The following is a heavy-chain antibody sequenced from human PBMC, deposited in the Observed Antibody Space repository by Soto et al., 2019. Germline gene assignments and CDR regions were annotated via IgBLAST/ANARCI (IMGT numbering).Heavy chain of an antibody. J-gene: IGHJ6*02. D-gene: IGHD2-2*01. V-gene: IGHV1-18*01. CDR1: GYTFTSYG. Sequence: ASVKVSCKASGYTFTSYGISWVRQAPGQGLEWMGWISAYNGNTNYAQKLQGRVTMTTDTSTSTAYMELRSLRSDDTAVYYCARQVVVPAATPGYYYGMDVWGQGTTVNVSS. CDR3: ARQVVVPAATPGYYYGMDV. CDR2: ISAYNGNT.